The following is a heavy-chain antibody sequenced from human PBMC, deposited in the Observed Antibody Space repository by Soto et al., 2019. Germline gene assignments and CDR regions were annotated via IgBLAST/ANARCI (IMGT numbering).Heavy chain of an antibody. CDR1: GFTFSSYA. Sequence: QVQLVESGGGVVQPARSLRLSCAATGFTFSSYAMHWVRQAPGKGLEWVAVISYDGSNKYYADSVKGRFTISRDNSKNTLYLQMNSLRAEDTAVYYCARAPGAWSGLFAWFDPWGQGTLVTVSS. CDR3: ARAPGAWSGLFAWFDP. CDR2: ISYDGSNK. V-gene: IGHV3-30-3*01. D-gene: IGHD3-3*01. J-gene: IGHJ5*02.